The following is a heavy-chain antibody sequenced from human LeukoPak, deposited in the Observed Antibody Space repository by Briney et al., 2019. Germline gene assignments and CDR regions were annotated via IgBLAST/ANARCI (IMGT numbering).Heavy chain of an antibody. CDR1: GFTVSDYY. CDR3: ARVPPSNSSWGGDYYYYYMDV. Sequence: PGGSLRLSCAASGFTVSDYYMSWIRQAPGKGLEWVSYISSSGSTIYYADSVKGRFTISRDNAKNSLYLQMNSLRAGDTAVYYCARVPPSNSSWGGDYYYYYMDVWGKGTTVTVSS. CDR2: ISSSGSTI. V-gene: IGHV3-11*01. J-gene: IGHJ6*03. D-gene: IGHD6-6*01.